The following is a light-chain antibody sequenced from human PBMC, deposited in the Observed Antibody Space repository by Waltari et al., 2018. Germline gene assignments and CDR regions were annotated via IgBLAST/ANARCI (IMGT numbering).Light chain of an antibody. CDR3: FSYAGSNTFV. V-gene: IGLV2-8*01. J-gene: IGLJ1*01. CDR2: EVN. Sequence: QSALTQPPSASGSPGQSVTISCTGTSRDVGASNYVSWYQQPPGKAPKFMIYEVNKRPSGVPDRFSGSKSGNTASLTISGLQAEDEADYYCFSYAGSNTFVFGTGTEVTVL. CDR1: SRDVGASNY.